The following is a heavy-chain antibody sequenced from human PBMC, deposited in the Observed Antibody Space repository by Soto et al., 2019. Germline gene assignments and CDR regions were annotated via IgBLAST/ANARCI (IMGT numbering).Heavy chain of an antibody. J-gene: IGHJ4*02. CDR2: ISSNGGST. D-gene: IGHD5-12*01. CDR3: VKAEGGYSGYAFDY. V-gene: IGHV3-64D*06. Sequence: GGSLRLSCSASGFTFSSYAMHWVRQASGKGLEYVSAISSNGGSTYYADSVKGRFTISRDNSKNTLYLQMSSLRAEDTAVYYCVKAEGGYSGYAFDYWGQGTLVTAS. CDR1: GFTFSSYA.